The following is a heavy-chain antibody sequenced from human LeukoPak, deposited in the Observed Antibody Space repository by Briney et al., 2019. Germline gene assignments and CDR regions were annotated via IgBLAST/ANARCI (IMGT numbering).Heavy chain of an antibody. CDR2: ISGRDGRT. J-gene: IGHJ4*02. Sequence: GGSLRLSCAASGFTFPNYVMSWVRQAPGKGLEWLSAISGRDGRTYYTDSVKGRFTISRDNSKNTLYLQMNSLRAEDTAVYYCSTSPSFGSSWYQFNYWGQGALVIVSS. CDR3: STSPSFGSSWYQFNY. V-gene: IGHV3-23*01. CDR1: GFTFPNYV. D-gene: IGHD6-13*01.